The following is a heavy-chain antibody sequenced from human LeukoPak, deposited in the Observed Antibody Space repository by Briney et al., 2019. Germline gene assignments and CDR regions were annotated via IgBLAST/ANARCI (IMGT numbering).Heavy chain of an antibody. Sequence: GGSLRLSCTVSGFTLSSYEMSWIRQAPGKGLEGVSSIEYSGGSAYYADSVKGRFTISRDDSKNTLYLQLSSLRAEDTAVYYCTRNSGWSGISWGQGTLVIVSS. J-gene: IGHJ4*02. D-gene: IGHD6-19*01. V-gene: IGHV3-23*01. CDR3: TRNSGWSGIS. CDR1: GFTLSSYE. CDR2: IEYSGGSA.